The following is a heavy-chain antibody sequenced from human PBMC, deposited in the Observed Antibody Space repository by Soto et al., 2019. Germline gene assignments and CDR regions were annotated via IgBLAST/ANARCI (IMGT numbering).Heavy chain of an antibody. CDR2: VSGSGGST. J-gene: IGHJ4*02. D-gene: IGHD1-20*01. V-gene: IGHV3-23*01. Sequence: APGKGLEWISAVSGSGGSTYYADSVKGRFTISRDNSKDTLYLQMNNLRAEDTAVYYCAKPPDYNWNDYWGKGTLVTVSS. CDR3: AKPPDYNWNDY.